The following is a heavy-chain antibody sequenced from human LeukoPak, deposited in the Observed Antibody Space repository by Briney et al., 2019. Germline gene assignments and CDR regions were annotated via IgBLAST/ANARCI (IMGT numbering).Heavy chain of an antibody. Sequence: GGSLRLSCAASGFTFSSYSMNWVRQAPGKGPEWVSSISSSSSYIYYADSVKGRFTISRDNAKNSLYLQMNSLRAEDTAVYYCARDSPRTTRDYWGQGTLVTVSS. J-gene: IGHJ4*02. D-gene: IGHD1-1*01. V-gene: IGHV3-21*01. CDR2: ISSSSSYI. CDR3: ARDSPRTTRDY. CDR1: GFTFSSYS.